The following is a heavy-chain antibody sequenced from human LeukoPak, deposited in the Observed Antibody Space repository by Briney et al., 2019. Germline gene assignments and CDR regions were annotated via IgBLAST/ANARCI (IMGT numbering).Heavy chain of an antibody. V-gene: IGHV4-59*01. J-gene: IGHJ4*02. D-gene: IGHD3-16*02. CDR1: GGSISSYY. CDR3: ARAIPSVWGSYRPYYFDY. Sequence: SETLSLTCTVSGGSISSYYWSWIRQPPGKGLEWIGYIYYSGSTNYNPSLKSRVTISVDTSKNQFSLKLSSVTAADTAVYYCARAIPSVWGSYRPYYFDYWGQGTLVTVSS. CDR2: IYYSGST.